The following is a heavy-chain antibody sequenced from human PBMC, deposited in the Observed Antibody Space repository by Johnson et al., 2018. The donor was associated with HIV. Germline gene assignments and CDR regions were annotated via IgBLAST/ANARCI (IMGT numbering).Heavy chain of an antibody. CDR3: ARAEGLTGRNAFDI. J-gene: IGHJ3*02. D-gene: IGHD1-20*01. CDR1: GFTFDDYA. Sequence: VQLVESGGGLVQPGRSLRLSCAASGFTFDDYAMHWVRQAPGKGLEWVSGISWNSGSIDYVDSVKGRFTISRDNAKNSLYLQMNSLRAEDTAVYYCARAEGLTGRNAFDIWGQGTMVTVSS. CDR2: ISWNSGSI. V-gene: IGHV3-9*01.